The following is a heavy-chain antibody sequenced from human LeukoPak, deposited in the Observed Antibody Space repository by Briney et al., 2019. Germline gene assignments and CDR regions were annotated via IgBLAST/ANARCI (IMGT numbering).Heavy chain of an antibody. V-gene: IGHV3-53*01. CDR3: VRERKDYANWFDP. CDR1: GFTVSSNS. J-gene: IGHJ5*02. D-gene: IGHD4-17*01. CDR2: IYSGGNT. Sequence: PGGSLRLSCTVSGFTVSSNSMSWVRQAPGKGLEWVSFIYSGGNTHYSDSVKGRFTISRDNAKNTLYLQMNSLRAEDTAVYYCVRERKDYANWFDPWGQGTLVIVSS.